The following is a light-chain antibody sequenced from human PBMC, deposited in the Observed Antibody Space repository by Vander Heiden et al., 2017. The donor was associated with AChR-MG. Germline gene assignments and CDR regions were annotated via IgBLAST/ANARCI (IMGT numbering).Light chain of an antibody. J-gene: IGLJ3*02. CDR1: SSNIGAGYD. CDR2: GNS. V-gene: IGLV1-40*01. Sequence: QSVLTHPPSVSGALWHTVTISCTRSSSNIGAGYDVHWYQQRPGTAPKLLIYGNSNRPSGVPDRFSGSKSGTSASLAITGLQAEDEADYYCQSYDSSLSGPWVFGGGTKLTVL. CDR3: QSYDSSLSGPWV.